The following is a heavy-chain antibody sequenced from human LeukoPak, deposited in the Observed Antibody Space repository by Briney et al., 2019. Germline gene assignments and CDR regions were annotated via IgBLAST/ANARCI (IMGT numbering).Heavy chain of an antibody. V-gene: IGHV3-30-3*01. J-gene: IGHJ4*02. D-gene: IGHD3-22*01. CDR1: GFTFSSYA. CDR2: ISYDGSNK. CDR3: LFPIYDSRIH. Sequence: GGSLRLSWAASGFTFSSYAMHWVRQAPGKGLEWVAVISYDGSNKYYADSVKGRFTISRDNSKNTLYLQMNSLRAEDTAVYYCLFPIYDSRIHWGQGTLVTVSS.